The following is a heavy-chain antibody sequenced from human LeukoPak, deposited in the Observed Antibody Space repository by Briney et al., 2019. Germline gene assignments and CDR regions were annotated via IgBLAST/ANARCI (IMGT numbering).Heavy chain of an antibody. CDR3: ARGGATIGRRYYYYYGMDV. J-gene: IGHJ6*02. V-gene: IGHV4-59*01. D-gene: IGHD4/OR15-4a*01. CDR2: IYYSGST. Sequence: SETLSLTCTVSGGSISSYYWSWIRQPPGKGLEWIGYIYYSGSTNYNPSLKSRVTISVDTSKNQFSLKLSSVTAADTAVYYCARGGATIGRRYYYYYGMDVWGQGTTVTVSS. CDR1: GGSISSYY.